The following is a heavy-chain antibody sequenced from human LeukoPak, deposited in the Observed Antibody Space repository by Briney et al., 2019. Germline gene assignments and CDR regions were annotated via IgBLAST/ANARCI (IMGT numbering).Heavy chain of an antibody. V-gene: IGHV3-21*01. Sequence: PGGSLRLSCAASGFTFSSYSMNWVRQAPGKGLEWVSSISSSSSYIYYADSVKGRFTISKDNAKNTVYLQMNNLRAEDTAVYYCVSFYETYWGRGTLVTVSS. CDR3: VSFYETY. CDR1: GFTFSSYS. J-gene: IGHJ4*02. D-gene: IGHD2/OR15-2a*01. CDR2: ISSSSSYI.